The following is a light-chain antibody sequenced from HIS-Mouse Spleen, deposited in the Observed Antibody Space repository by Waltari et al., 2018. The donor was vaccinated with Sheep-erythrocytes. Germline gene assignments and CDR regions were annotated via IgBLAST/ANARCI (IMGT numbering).Light chain of an antibody. CDR1: KLGDKY. J-gene: IGLJ2*01. CDR2: QDS. CDR3: SSYTSSSTLEV. Sequence: SYELTQPPSVSVSPGQTASITCSGDKLGDKYACWYQQKPGQSPVLVIYQDSKRPSGIPERFSGSNSGNTATLTISGLQAEDEADYYCSSYTSSSTLEVFGGGTKLTVL. V-gene: IGLV3-1*01.